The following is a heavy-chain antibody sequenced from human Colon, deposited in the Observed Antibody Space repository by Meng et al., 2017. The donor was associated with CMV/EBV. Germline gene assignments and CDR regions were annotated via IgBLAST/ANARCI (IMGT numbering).Heavy chain of an antibody. CDR3: ARSLGYCSGTCYTNWFDP. CDR2: INVKDGNT. Sequence: TFNHYGIAWVRQAPGQGLEWMGWINVKDGNTNYAENFQGRVTMTTDTSTSTAYLDLRSLRSDDTAVYFCARSLGYCSGTCYTNWFDPWGQGTLVTVSS. V-gene: IGHV1-18*01. CDR1: TFNHYG. D-gene: IGHD2-15*01. J-gene: IGHJ5*02.